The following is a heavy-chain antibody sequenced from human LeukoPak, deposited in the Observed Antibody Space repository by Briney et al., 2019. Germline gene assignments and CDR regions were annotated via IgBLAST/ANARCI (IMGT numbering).Heavy chain of an antibody. Sequence: GGSLRLSCAASGFTFSSYAMHWVRQAPGKGLEWVAVISYDGSNKYYADSVKGRFTISRDNSKNTLYLQMSSLRAEDTAVYYCARASLPFDYWGQGTLVTVSS. D-gene: IGHD2-15*01. CDR1: GFTFSSYA. CDR2: ISYDGSNK. V-gene: IGHV3-30*15. J-gene: IGHJ4*02. CDR3: ARASLPFDY.